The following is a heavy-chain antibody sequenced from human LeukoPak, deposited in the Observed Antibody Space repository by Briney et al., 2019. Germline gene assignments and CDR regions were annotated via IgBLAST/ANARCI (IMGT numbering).Heavy chain of an antibody. CDR1: GGSVSSYC. V-gene: IGHV4-4*07. J-gene: IGHJ6*03. CDR2: IYTSGST. Sequence: SETLSLTCNVSGGSVSSYCWTWIRQPAGKGLEWIGRIYTSGSTNYNPSLKSRVTMSVDTSKNQFSLKLSSVTAADTAVYYCARAQPFSIAAAKVTYYYYMDVWGKGTTVTVSS. D-gene: IGHD6-13*01. CDR3: ARAQPFSIAAAKVTYYYYMDV.